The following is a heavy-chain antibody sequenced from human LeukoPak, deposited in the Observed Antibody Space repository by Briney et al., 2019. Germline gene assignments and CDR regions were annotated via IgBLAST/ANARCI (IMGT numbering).Heavy chain of an antibody. CDR2: IYYSGST. Sequence: SETLSLTCTVSGGSISSGDYYWSWIRQPPGKGLEWIGYIYYSGSTYHNPSLKSRVTISVDTSKNQFSLKLSSVTAADTAVYYCASTPQYYYDSSGYPNWYFDLWGRGTLVTVSS. CDR3: ASTPQYYYDSSGYPNWYFDL. D-gene: IGHD3-22*01. V-gene: IGHV4-30-4*01. CDR1: GGSISSGDYY. J-gene: IGHJ2*01.